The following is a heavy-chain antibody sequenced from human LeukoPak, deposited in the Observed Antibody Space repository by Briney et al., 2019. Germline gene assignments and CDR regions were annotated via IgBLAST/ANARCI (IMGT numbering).Heavy chain of an antibody. Sequence: PSETLSLTCTVSGYSISSGYYWGWIRQPPGKGLEWIGSIYHSGSTYYNPSLKSRVTISVDTSKNQFSLKLSSVTAADTAVYYCASIGSGVYYYMDVWGKGTTVTVSS. CDR3: ASIGSGVYYYMDV. CDR1: GYSISSGYY. V-gene: IGHV4-38-2*02. J-gene: IGHJ6*03. D-gene: IGHD3-10*01. CDR2: IYHSGST.